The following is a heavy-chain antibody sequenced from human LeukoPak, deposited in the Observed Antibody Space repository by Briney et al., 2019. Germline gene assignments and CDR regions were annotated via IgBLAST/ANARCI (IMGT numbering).Heavy chain of an antibody. CDR3: ARAPFQTMIVVVENAFDI. J-gene: IGHJ3*02. CDR1: GGSISSGSYY. CDR2: IYTSGST. V-gene: IGHV4-61*02. D-gene: IGHD3-22*01. Sequence: PSQTLSLTCTVSGGSISSGSYYWSWIRQPAGKGLEWIGRIYTSGSTNYNPSLKSRVTISVDTSKNQFSLKLSSVTAAGTAVYYCARAPFQTMIVVVENAFDIWGQGTMVTVSS.